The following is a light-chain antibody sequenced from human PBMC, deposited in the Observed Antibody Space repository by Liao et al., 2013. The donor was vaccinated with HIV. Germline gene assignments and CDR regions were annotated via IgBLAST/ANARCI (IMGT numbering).Light chain of an antibody. CDR1: NIGTNS. J-gene: IGLJ3*02. Sequence: SYVLTQPPSVSVAPGKTATITCGGNNIGTNSVHWYQQRPGQAPTLVMYYDSLRPSGIPERFSGSKSDNTATLSISGVEAGDEADYYCQVWDSSSGHRVFGGGTKLTVL. CDR3: QVWDSSSGHRV. V-gene: IGLV3-21*04. CDR2: YDS.